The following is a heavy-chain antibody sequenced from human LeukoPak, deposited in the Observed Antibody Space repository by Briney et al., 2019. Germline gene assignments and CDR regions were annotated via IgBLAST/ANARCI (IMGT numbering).Heavy chain of an antibody. V-gene: IGHV3-64*04. CDR1: GFTFSRYA. Sequence: GGSLRLSCSASGFTFSRYAMHWVRQAPGKGLEYVSAISSNGGSTYYADSVKGRSTISRDNSRNTLYLQMNSLRAEDTAVYYCASASCSGSSCYSGYFDYWGQGTLVTVSS. CDR2: ISSNGGST. CDR3: ASASCSGSSCYSGYFDY. J-gene: IGHJ4*02. D-gene: IGHD2-15*01.